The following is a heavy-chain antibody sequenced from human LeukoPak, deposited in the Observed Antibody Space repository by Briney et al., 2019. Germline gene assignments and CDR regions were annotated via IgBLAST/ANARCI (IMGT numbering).Heavy chain of an antibody. J-gene: IGHJ4*02. D-gene: IGHD1-26*01. CDR1: GFTFSNYG. CDR2: IWYDGSNK. V-gene: IGHV3-33*06. CDR3: AKDRVVGATNYFDY. Sequence: PGRSLRLSCAASGFTFSNYGMHWVRQAPGKGLEWVAVIWYDGSNKYYADSVKGRFTISRDNSKNTLYLQMNSLRAEDTAVYYCAKDRVVGATNYFDYWGQGTLVTVSS.